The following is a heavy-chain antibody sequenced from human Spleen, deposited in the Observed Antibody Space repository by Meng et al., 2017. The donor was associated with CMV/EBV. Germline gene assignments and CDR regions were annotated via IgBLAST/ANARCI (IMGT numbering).Heavy chain of an antibody. Sequence: KISCAASGFTFSSYAISWVRQAPGQGLEWMGGIIPIFGTANYAQKFQGRVTITTDQSTSTAYMELSSLRSEDTAVYYCARRAAAGRDYYYYGMDVWGQGTTVTVSS. V-gene: IGHV1-69*05. CDR1: GFTFSSYA. D-gene: IGHD6-13*01. J-gene: IGHJ6*02. CDR3: ARRAAAGRDYYYYGMDV. CDR2: IIPIFGTA.